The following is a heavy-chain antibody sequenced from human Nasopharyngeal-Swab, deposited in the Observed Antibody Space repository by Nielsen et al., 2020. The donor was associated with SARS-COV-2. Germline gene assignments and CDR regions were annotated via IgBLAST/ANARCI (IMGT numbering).Heavy chain of an antibody. CDR2: ISGSGGST. V-gene: IGHV3-23*01. D-gene: IGHD2-2*01. CDR3: AKKGIVVVPAAGGLDP. J-gene: IGHJ5*02. CDR1: GFTFSSYA. Sequence: GGSLRLSCAASGFTFSSYAMSWVRQAPGKGLEWVSAISGSGGSTYYADSVKGRFTISRDNSKNTLYPQMNSLRAEDTAVYYCAKKGIVVVPAAGGLDPWGQGTLVTVSS.